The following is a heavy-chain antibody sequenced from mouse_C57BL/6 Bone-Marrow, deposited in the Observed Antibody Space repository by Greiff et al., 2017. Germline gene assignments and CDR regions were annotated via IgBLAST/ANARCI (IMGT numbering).Heavy chain of an antibody. CDR3: ARRGYVFDY. Sequence: VQLKQSGPELVKPGASVKISCKASGYSFTGYYMNWVKQSPEKSLEWIGEINPSTGGTTYNQKFKAKATLTVDKSSSTAYMQLKSLTSEDSAVYYCARRGYVFDYWGQGTTLTVSS. J-gene: IGHJ2*01. D-gene: IGHD3-1*01. CDR2: INPSTGGT. CDR1: GYSFTGYY. V-gene: IGHV1-42*01.